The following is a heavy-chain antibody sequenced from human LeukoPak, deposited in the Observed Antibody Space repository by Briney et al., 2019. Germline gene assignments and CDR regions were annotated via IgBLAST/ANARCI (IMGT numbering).Heavy chain of an antibody. J-gene: IGHJ4*02. CDR1: GFTFSTYA. CDR3: TRARHRYCSGGSCYPRPLFDY. CDR2: IRSKAYGGTT. Sequence: PGGSLRLSCAASGFTFSTYAMSWFRQAPGKGLEWVGFIRSKAYGGTTEYAASVKGRFTISRDDSKSIAYLQMNSLKTEDTAVYYCTRARHRYCSGGSCYPRPLFDYWGQGTLVTVSS. D-gene: IGHD2-15*01. V-gene: IGHV3-49*03.